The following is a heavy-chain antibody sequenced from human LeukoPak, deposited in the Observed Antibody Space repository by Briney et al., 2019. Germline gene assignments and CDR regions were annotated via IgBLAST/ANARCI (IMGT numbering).Heavy chain of an antibody. CDR2: IDSGGDLI. Sequence: GGSLRLSCAAAGFAFSSHSMNWVRQVPGKGLEWISYIDSGGDLIYYADSVRGRFTISRDIAKNSLFLQMNSLRAEDTAVYYCARNSLYCAGDSCEVFDSWGQGTLVTVSS. CDR3: ARNSLYCAGDSCEVFDS. CDR1: GFAFSSHS. D-gene: IGHD2-21*01. J-gene: IGHJ4*02. V-gene: IGHV3-48*01.